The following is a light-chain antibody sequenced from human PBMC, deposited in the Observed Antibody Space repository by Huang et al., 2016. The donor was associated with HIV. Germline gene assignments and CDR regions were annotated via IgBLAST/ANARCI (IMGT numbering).Light chain of an antibody. CDR3: QRYNSYPYT. V-gene: IGKV1-5*03. J-gene: IGKJ2*01. Sequence: GDRVTITCRASQSISSWLAWYQQKPGKAPNLLIYQASTLQSGVSSRFSGSGSGTEFTLSISSLQPDDFATYYCQRYNSYPYTFGQGTKVEIK. CDR2: QAS. CDR1: QSISSW.